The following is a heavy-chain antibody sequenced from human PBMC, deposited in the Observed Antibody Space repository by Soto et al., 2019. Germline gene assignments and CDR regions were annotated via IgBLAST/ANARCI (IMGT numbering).Heavy chain of an antibody. V-gene: IGHV1-24*01. CDR2: FDPEDGET. CDR3: ATGAIAAAGTLGYYGMDV. CDR1: GYTLTELS. Sequence: ASVKVSCKVSGYTLTELSMHWVRQAPGKGLEWMGGFDPEDGETIYAQKFQGRVTMTEDTSTDTAYMELSSLRSEDTAVYYCATGAIAAAGTLGYYGMDVWGQGPTVTVSS. J-gene: IGHJ6*02. D-gene: IGHD6-13*01.